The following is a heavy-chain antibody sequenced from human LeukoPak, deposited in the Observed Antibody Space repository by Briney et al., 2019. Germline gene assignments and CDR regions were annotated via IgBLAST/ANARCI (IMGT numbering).Heavy chain of an antibody. CDR3: AREVMYSFDF. CDR2: IQNKXDGGTT. V-gene: IGHV3-15*01. J-gene: IGHJ4*02. D-gene: IGHD3-16*01. Sequence: GGSLRLSCAASGFTFFNAXMXXVRQAPGXXXXXIGRIQNKXDGGTTXXGEXVXXXFXISRDDSKNTLFLQMNGLKTEDTAVYYCAREVMYSFDFWGQGALVTVSS. CDR1: GFTFFNAX.